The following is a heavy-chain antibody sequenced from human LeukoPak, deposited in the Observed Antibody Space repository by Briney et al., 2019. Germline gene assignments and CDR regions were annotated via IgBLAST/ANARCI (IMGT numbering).Heavy chain of an antibody. CDR3: ARGKNHWVVVPAAMGGWFDP. CDR1: GGSFSGYY. CDR2: INHSGST. D-gene: IGHD2-2*01. Sequence: SETLSLTCAVYGGSFSGYYWSWIRQPPGKGLEWIGEINHSGSTNYNPSLKSRVTISVDTSKNQISLKLSSVTAADTAVYYCARGKNHWVVVPAAMGGWFDPWGQGTLVTVSS. V-gene: IGHV4-34*01. J-gene: IGHJ5*02.